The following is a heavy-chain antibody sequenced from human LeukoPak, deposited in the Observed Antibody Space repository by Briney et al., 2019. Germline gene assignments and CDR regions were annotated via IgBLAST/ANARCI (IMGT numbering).Heavy chain of an antibody. D-gene: IGHD1-26*01. CDR3: ARCLYRFGSYYFDS. V-gene: IGHV4-39*01. J-gene: IGHJ4*02. CDR2: IADNGRT. CDR1: GGSISSSSYY. Sequence: SETLSLTCTVSGGSISSSSYYWGWIRQSPGRGLEWIGNIADNGRTNYNPSLESRFTIFVDTSRNQFSLQLTSVTAADTSLYYCARCLYRFGSYYFDSWGQGILVTVSS.